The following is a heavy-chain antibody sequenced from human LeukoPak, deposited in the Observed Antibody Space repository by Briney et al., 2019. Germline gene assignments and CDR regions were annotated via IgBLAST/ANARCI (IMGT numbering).Heavy chain of an antibody. Sequence: SETLSLTCTVSGGSISIYYWNWIRQPAGKGLEWIGRIYTSGSTKYNPSLKSRVTISLDPSKSQFSLKLNSVTAADTAVYFCARGEMATIFLWGQGTLVTVSS. CDR2: IYTSGST. D-gene: IGHD5-24*01. CDR1: GGSISIYY. CDR3: ARGEMATIFL. J-gene: IGHJ4*02. V-gene: IGHV4-4*07.